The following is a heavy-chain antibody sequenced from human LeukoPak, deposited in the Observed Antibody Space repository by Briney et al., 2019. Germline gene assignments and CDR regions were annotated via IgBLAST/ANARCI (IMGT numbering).Heavy chain of an antibody. CDR2: IIPIFGTA. J-gene: IGHJ6*03. CDR1: GGTFSSYA. CDR3: ARSSRYCSSTSCYDSYYYYYMGV. Sequence: SSVKVSCKASGGTFSSYAISWVRQAPGQGLEWMGGIIPIFGTANYAQKFQGRVTITADESTSTAYMELSSLRSEDTAVYYCARSSRYCSSTSCYDSYYYYYMGVWGKGTTVTVSS. V-gene: IGHV1-69*01. D-gene: IGHD2-2*01.